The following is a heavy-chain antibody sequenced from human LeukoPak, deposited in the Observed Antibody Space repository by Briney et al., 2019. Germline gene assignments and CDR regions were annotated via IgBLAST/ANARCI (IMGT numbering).Heavy chain of an antibody. Sequence: GGSLRLSCAASGFTFSSYSMKWVRQAPGKGLEWVSSISSSSSYIYYADSVKGRFTISRDNAKNSLYLQMNSLRAEDTAVYYCARDGDGYSSSSAYFQHWGQGTLVTVSS. D-gene: IGHD6-6*01. CDR3: ARDGDGYSSSSAYFQH. CDR2: ISSSSSYI. CDR1: GFTFSSYS. V-gene: IGHV3-21*01. J-gene: IGHJ1*01.